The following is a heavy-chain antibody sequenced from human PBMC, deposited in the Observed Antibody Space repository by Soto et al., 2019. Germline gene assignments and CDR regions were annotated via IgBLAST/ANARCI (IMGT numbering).Heavy chain of an antibody. V-gene: IGHV5-51*01. Sequence: PGESLKICCKGSGYSFTSYWIGWVRQMPGKGLEWMGIIYPGDSETRYSPSFQGQVTISADKSISTAYLQWSSLKASDTAMYYCARHISSGWYPYYYYYGMDVWGQGTTVTVSS. CDR1: GYSFTSYW. CDR2: IYPGDSET. J-gene: IGHJ6*02. CDR3: ARHISSGWYPYYYYYGMDV. D-gene: IGHD6-19*01.